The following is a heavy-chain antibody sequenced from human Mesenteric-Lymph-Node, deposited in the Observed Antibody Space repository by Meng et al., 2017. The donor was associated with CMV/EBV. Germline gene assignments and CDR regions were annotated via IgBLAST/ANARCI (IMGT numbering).Heavy chain of an antibody. CDR3: ATFHGSGNYLGH. J-gene: IGHJ4*02. CDR1: GFSFSRNG. CDR2: IWYDGSHK. Sequence: LSLTCAASGFSFSRNGVHWVRQAPGKGLEWVAVIWYDGSHKYYVDSVKGRFTVSRDNSKNTLYLQMNSLIAEDTAIYYCATFHGSGNYLGHWGQGTLVTVSS. D-gene: IGHD3-10*01. V-gene: IGHV3-33*01.